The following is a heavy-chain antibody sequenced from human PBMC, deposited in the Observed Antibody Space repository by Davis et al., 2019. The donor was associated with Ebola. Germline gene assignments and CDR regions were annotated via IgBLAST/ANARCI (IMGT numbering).Heavy chain of an antibody. V-gene: IGHV3-21*01. J-gene: IGHJ5*02. CDR1: GFTFSSYA. Sequence: GESLKISCAASGFTFSSYAMHWVRQAPGKGLEWVSSISSSSSYIYYADSVKGRFTISRDNAKNSLYLQMNSLRAEDTAVYYCAGGWWFDPWGQGTLVTVSS. D-gene: IGHD5-24*01. CDR2: ISSSSSYI. CDR3: AGGWWFDP.